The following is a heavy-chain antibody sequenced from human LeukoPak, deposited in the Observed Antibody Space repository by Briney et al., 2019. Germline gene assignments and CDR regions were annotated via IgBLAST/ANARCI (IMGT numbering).Heavy chain of an antibody. V-gene: IGHV1-2*02. CDR3: ARSAGHCSNGICFTDYYMDV. D-gene: IGHD2-8*01. CDR2: INCNSGDA. CDR1: GYSFTEHY. J-gene: IGHJ6*03. Sequence: ASVKVSCKASGYSFTEHYIYRVRQAPGQGLEWVGRINCNSGDANSARKLQGRVTMTRDTSVSTAYMDLSSVTSDDSAVYFCARSAGHCSNGICFTDYYMDVWGRGTTVTVSS.